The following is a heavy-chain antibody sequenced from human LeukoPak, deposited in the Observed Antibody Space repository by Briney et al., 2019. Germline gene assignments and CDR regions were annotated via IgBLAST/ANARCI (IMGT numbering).Heavy chain of an antibody. CDR3: AKATYEAVYESSGYYLYYFDY. D-gene: IGHD3-22*01. V-gene: IGHV3-23*01. Sequence: GGSLRLSCAASGFTFSSYAMSWVRQAPGKGLEWVSAISGSGGSTYYADSVKGRFTISRDNSKNTLYLQMNSLRAEDTAVYYCAKATYEAVYESSGYYLYYFDYWGQGTLVTVSS. CDR2: ISGSGGST. J-gene: IGHJ4*02. CDR1: GFTFSSYA.